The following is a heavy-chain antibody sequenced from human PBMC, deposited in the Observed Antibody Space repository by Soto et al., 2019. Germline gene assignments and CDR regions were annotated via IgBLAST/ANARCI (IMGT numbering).Heavy chain of an antibody. V-gene: IGHV4-39*01. CDR1: GGSISSSSYY. J-gene: IGHJ4*02. CDR2: IYYSGST. Sequence: QLQLQESGPGLVKPSETLSLTCTVSGGSISSSSYYWGWIRQPPGKGLEWIGSIYYSGSTYSNPSLKSRVTISVDTSKNQFSLKLSSVTAADTAVYYCATSTTVTTAFDYWGQGTLVTVSS. CDR3: ATSTTVTTAFDY. D-gene: IGHD4-17*01.